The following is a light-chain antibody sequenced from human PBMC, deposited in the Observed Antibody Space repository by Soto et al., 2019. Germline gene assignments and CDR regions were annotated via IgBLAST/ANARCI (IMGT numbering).Light chain of an antibody. CDR3: QQRSNWPRA. CDR1: QSVSSY. J-gene: IGKJ1*01. CDR2: DAS. Sequence: EIVLTQSPATLSLSPGERATLSCRASQSVSSYLAWYQQKPGQAPRLLIYDASNRATGIPARFSGSGSGTDFTLTISSLGPEDFAVYYCQQRSNWPRACGQGTKVEIK. V-gene: IGKV3-11*01.